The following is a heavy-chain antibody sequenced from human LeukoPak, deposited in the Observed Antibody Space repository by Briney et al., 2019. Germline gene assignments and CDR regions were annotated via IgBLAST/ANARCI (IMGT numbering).Heavy chain of an antibody. CDR3: ARLRGRDGYNLYFFDY. D-gene: IGHD5-24*01. Sequence: GEPLQISCKGSGYSFTSYWISWVRQMPGKGLEWMGRIDPSDSYTNYSPSFQGHVTISADKSISTAYLQWSSLKASDTAMYYCARLRGRDGYNLYFFDYWGQGTLVTVSS. V-gene: IGHV5-10-1*01. CDR2: IDPSDSYT. J-gene: IGHJ4*02. CDR1: GYSFTSYW.